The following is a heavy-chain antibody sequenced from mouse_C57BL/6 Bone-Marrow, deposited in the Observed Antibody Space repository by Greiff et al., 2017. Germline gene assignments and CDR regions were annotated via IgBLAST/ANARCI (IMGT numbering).Heavy chain of an antibody. CDR2: IDPEDGET. CDR3: ARGYYGSKGFAY. J-gene: IGHJ3*01. V-gene: IGHV14-2*01. CDR1: GFNIKDYY. D-gene: IGHD1-1*01. Sequence: VQLQQSGAELVKPGASVKLSCTASGFNIKDYYMHWVKQRTEQGLEWIGRIDPEDGETKYAPKFPGKATITADTSSNTAYLQLSSLTSEDTAVYYCARGYYGSKGFAYWGQGTLVTVSA.